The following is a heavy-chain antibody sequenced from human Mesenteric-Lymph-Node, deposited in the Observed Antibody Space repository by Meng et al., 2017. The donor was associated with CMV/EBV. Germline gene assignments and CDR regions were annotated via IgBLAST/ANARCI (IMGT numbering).Heavy chain of an antibody. D-gene: IGHD6-13*01. CDR1: GYNYTSDG. Sequence: SCKASGYNYTSDGINWVRQAPGQGLEGMGWISAYTGNTNYAQKLQGRVTITRDTSASTAYMELSSLRSEDTAVYYCARMAADLPIDYWGQGTLVTVSS. J-gene: IGHJ4*02. CDR3: ARMAADLPIDY. CDR2: ISAYTGNT. V-gene: IGHV1-18*04.